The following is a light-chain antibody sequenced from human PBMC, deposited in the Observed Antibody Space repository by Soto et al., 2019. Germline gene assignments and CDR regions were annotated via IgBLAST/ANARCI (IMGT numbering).Light chain of an antibody. V-gene: IGLV2-14*01. CDR3: SSFTTTNTLV. J-gene: IGLJ2*01. Sequence: QSALTQPASVSGSPGQSITISCTGTSSDVGAYNYVSWYQQHPGNAPKLMIFEVSDRPSGVYNRVSGSKSGNTASLTISGLQAEYEAYDYCSSFTTTNTLVFGGGTKLTVL. CDR2: EVS. CDR1: SSDVGAYNY.